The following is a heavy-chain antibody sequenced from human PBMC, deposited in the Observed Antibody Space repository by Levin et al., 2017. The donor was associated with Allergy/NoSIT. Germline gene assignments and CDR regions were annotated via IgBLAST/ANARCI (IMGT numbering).Heavy chain of an antibody. D-gene: IGHD2-21*02. J-gene: IGHJ6*02. CDR3: TASCGGDCFSEENLNYYYYYYGIDV. V-gene: IGHV3-15*01. Sequence: NAGGSLRLSCAASGFIFSHAWMTWVRQAPGKGLEWVGRIKSKTEGGTTDYAAPVKGRFAISRDDSENTLHLQMNSLKTEDTAVYYCTASCGGDCFSEENLNYYYYYYGIDVWGQGTTGAVSS. CDR1: GFIFSHAW. CDR2: IKSKTEGGTT.